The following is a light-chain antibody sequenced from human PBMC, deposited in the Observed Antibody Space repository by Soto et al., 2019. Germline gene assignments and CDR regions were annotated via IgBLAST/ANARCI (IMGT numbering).Light chain of an antibody. CDR3: HQRQRWPRT. J-gene: IGKJ1*01. CDR2: EAS. Sequence: ENVFRQSTATLYSSPGERATLCSRARRTVGVRLALYQHKPSQAPRLISYEASNRAAGIPARFSGSGSGTDFTLTITSLEPEDFAFYYCHQRQRWPRTFGQGTKVDIK. V-gene: IGKV3-11*01. CDR1: RTVGVR.